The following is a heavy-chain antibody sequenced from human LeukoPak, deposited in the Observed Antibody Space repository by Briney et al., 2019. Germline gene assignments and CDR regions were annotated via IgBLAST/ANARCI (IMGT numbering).Heavy chain of an antibody. CDR3: AREWVTVFGGFDY. J-gene: IGHJ4*02. D-gene: IGHD3-3*01. Sequence: GGSLRLSCAASGFTFSSYGMHWVRQAPGKGLEWVAVIWYDGSNKYYADSVKGRFTISRDNSKNTLYLQMDSLRVEDTAVYYCAREWVTVFGGFDYWGQGTLVSVSS. CDR1: GFTFSSYG. V-gene: IGHV3-33*01. CDR2: IWYDGSNK.